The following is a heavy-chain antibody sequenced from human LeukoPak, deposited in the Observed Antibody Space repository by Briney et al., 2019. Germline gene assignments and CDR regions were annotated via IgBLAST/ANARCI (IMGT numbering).Heavy chain of an antibody. CDR2: IYTSGSA. V-gene: IGHV4-4*07. J-gene: IGHJ4*02. CDR1: GASISSYY. Sequence: PSETLSLTCTVSGASISSYYWSWVRQPAGKALEWLGRIYTSGSANYNPSLKSRVTMSVDTSKSQFSLKLTSVTAADTAVYYCARESRGGTTVFDYWGQGTLVTVSS. CDR3: ARESRGGTTVFDY. D-gene: IGHD1-7*01.